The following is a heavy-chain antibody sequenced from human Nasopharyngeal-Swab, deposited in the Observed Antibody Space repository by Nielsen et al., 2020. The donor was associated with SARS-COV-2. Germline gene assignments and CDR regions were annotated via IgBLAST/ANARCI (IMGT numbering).Heavy chain of an antibody. J-gene: IGHJ4*02. CDR1: GGSISSSSYY. Sequence: SETLSLTCTVSGGSISSSSYYWGWIRQPPGKGLEWIGSIYYSGSTYYNPSLKSRVTISVDTSKNHFSLKLSSVTAADTAVYYCFGMEWLRGPFDYWGQGTLVTVSS. V-gene: IGHV4-39*01. CDR3: FGMEWLRGPFDY. CDR2: IYYSGST. D-gene: IGHD3-3*01.